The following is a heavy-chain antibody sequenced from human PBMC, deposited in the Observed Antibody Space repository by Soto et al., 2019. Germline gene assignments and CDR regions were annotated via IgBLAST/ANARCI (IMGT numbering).Heavy chain of an antibody. D-gene: IGHD2-8*01. CDR1: VFTFTSSA. J-gene: IGHJ4*02. CDR2: IAVGSGYT. CDR3: AADATAWQQMVPSDY. Sequence: KGSCKASVFTFTSSAFQWLRQARGQRLEWIGWIAVGSGYTNYAQRFQDRVTLTRDMSTATTYMELSRLTSEDTATYYCAADATAWQQMVPSDYWGQGTLVTVSS. V-gene: IGHV1-58*01.